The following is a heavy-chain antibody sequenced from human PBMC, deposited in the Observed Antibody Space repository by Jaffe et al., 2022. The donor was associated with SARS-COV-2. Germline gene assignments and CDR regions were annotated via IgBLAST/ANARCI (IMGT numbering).Heavy chain of an antibody. D-gene: IGHD6-19*01. CDR3: ARCPHNKPFMGVSSGWYRYYYYYMDV. CDR1: GGSFSGYY. V-gene: IGHV4-34*01. J-gene: IGHJ6*03. CDR2: INHSGST. Sequence: QVQLQQWGAGLLKPSETLSLTCAVYGGSFSGYYWSWIRQPPGKGLEWIGEINHSGSTNYNPSLKSRVTISVDTSKNQFSLKLSSVTAADTAVYYCARCPHNKPFMGVSSGWYRYYYYYMDVWGKGTTVTVSS.